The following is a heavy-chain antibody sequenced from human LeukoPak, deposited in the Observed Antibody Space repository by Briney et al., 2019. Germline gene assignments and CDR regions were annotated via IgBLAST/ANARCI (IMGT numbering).Heavy chain of an antibody. CDR1: GGSFSGYY. V-gene: IGHV4-34*01. J-gene: IGHJ6*03. D-gene: IGHD6-25*01. Sequence: PSETLPLTCAVYGGSFSGYYWSWIRQPPGKGLEWIGEINHSGSTNYNPSLKSRVTISVDTSKNQFSLKLSSVTAADTAVYYCARRSGATRNYYYYYYMDVWGKGTTVTVSS. CDR2: INHSGST. CDR3: ARRSGATRNYYYYYYMDV.